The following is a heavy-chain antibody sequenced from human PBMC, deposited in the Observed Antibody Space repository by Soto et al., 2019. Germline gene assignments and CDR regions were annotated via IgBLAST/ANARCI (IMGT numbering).Heavy chain of an antibody. Sequence: SETLSLTCTVSGVSISSYYWIWIRQPTGKALEWIGYIYNTGSTNYNPSLKGRVTISIDSSKNQFSLKLTSVTAADTAVYYCAMVPAAPHWVYYFGMDVWGQGTTVTVS. D-gene: IGHD2-2*01. CDR1: GVSISSYY. J-gene: IGHJ6*02. V-gene: IGHV4-59*12. CDR2: IYNTGST. CDR3: AMVPAAPHWVYYFGMDV.